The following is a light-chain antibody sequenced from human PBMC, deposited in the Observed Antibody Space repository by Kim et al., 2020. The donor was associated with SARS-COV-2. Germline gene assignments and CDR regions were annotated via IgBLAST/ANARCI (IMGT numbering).Light chain of an antibody. Sequence: GQKVTISCTGTSSNIGNNYVSWYQQHPQTDPTNIMYDNNKRPPGSPDRVSGAKNGTSATLGTIGVQNGDDAAYYCGTWDSSRSAVVFGGGTQLTVL. CDR3: GTWDSSRSAVV. CDR2: DNN. CDR1: SSNIGNNY. J-gene: IGLJ3*02. V-gene: IGLV1-51*01.